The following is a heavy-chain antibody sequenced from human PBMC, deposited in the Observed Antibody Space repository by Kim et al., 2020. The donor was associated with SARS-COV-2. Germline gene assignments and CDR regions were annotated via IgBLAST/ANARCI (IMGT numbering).Heavy chain of an antibody. J-gene: IGHJ3*02. D-gene: IGHD2-15*01. Sequence: GESLKISCKASGYTFSTYWIIWVRQMPGKGLEWMGRIDPSDSYTSYSESFTGHITMSVDKSIDTAYLKWGSLEASDSAMYYCPRPMVRSHQVVFGSYDTWGQGTRVTVSS. V-gene: IGHV5-10-1*01. CDR1: GYTFSTYW. CDR2: IDPSDSYT. CDR3: PRPMVRSHQVVFGSYDT.